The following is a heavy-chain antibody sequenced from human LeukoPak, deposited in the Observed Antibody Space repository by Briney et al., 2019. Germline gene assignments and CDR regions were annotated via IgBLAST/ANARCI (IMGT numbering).Heavy chain of an antibody. Sequence: PGGSLRLSCTASGFTFSNAWMSWVRQAPGKGLEWVGRIKSKTDGGTTDHAAPVKGRFTISRDDSKNTLYLQMNSLKTEDTAVYYCSTYIVVVVAATEEAPRLSAFDIWCQGQWSPSLQ. J-gene: IGHJ3*02. V-gene: IGHV3-15*01. CDR2: IKSKTDGGTT. D-gene: IGHD2-15*01. CDR3: STYIVVVVAATEEAPRLSAFDI. CDR1: GFTFSNAW.